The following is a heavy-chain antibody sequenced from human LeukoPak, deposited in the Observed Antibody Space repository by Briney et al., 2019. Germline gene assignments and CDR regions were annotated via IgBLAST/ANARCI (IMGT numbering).Heavy chain of an antibody. V-gene: IGHV3-21*01. CDR1: GFTFSSYN. Sequence: PGGSLRLSCTASGFTFSSYNMNWVRQAPGKGLEWVSSISSSSSYIYYADSVKGRFTISRDNAKNSLYLQINSLRAEDTAVYYCARGGGQRMAVAGHIDYWGQGTLVTVSS. CDR3: ARGGGQRMAVAGHIDY. CDR2: ISSSSSYI. D-gene: IGHD6-19*01. J-gene: IGHJ4*02.